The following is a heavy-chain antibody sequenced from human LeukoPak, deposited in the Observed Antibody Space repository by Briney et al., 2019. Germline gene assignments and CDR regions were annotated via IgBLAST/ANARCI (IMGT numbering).Heavy chain of an antibody. J-gene: IGHJ3*01. CDR1: GFTFSGFW. Sequence: GGSLRLCCAVSGFTFSGFWMSWSRQAPGKGLEWVASINSDGSEGYYADVVKGRFTISRDNAKNSLYLQINSLRAEDTAVYYCARSSYSSSSSVWGQGTMVTVSS. CDR2: INSDGSEG. D-gene: IGHD6-6*01. CDR3: ARSSYSSSSSV. V-gene: IGHV3-7*03.